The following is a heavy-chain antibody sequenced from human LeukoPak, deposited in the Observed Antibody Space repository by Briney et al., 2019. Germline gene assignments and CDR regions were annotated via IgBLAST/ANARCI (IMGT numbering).Heavy chain of an antibody. V-gene: IGHV4-59*02. CDR2: IYYTGT. CDR1: GGSVTDYY. Sequence: SETLSLTCTVSGGSVTDYYWSWIRQSPGKGLEWIGYIYYTGTSYNPSLKSRVTISVDTSKNQFSLKLSSVTAADTAVYYCARGRGYYYDSSGYSDYWGQGTLVTVSS. J-gene: IGHJ4*02. D-gene: IGHD3-22*01. CDR3: ARGRGYYYDSSGYSDY.